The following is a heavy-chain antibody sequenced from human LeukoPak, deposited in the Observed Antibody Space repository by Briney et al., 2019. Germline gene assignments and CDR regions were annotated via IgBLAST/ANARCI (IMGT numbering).Heavy chain of an antibody. CDR2: INYSGST. V-gene: IGHV4-30-4*08. CDR3: ARVSTCGGDCYLFDY. CDR1: GDSISSGDYY. J-gene: IGHJ4*02. D-gene: IGHD2-21*02. Sequence: SETLSLTCTVSGDSISSGDYYWTWIRQPPGKGLEWIGYINYSGSTYYNPSLKSRVTISVDMSKNQFSLKLSSVTAADTAVYYCARVSTCGGDCYLFDYWGQGTLVTVSS.